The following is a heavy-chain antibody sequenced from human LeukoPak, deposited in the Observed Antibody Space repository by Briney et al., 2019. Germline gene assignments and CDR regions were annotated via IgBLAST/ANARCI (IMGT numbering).Heavy chain of an antibody. CDR2: IYTSGST. V-gene: IGHV4-61*02. J-gene: IGHJ4*02. CDR3: ARAASVTAIYFDY. Sequence: SETLSLTCTVSGGSISSGSYYWSWIRQPAGKGLEWIGRIYTSGSTNYNPSLKSPVTISVDTSKHQFSLKLSSVTAADTAVYYCARAASVTAIYFDYWGQGTLVTVSS. CDR1: GGSISSGSYY. D-gene: IGHD2-21*02.